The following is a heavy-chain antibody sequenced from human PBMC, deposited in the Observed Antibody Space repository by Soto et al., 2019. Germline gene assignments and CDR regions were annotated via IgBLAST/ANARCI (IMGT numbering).Heavy chain of an antibody. J-gene: IGHJ5*02. CDR2: IYYSGST. V-gene: IGHV4-31*03. D-gene: IGHD6-13*01. CDR1: VGFISSGGHY. Sequence: TLSVGFISSGGHYWSWIRQHPGKGLEWIGYIYYSGSTYYNPSLKSRVTISVDTSKNQFSLKLSSVTAADTAVYYCARDVRDIPASANWFEPWGQGTLV. CDR3: ARDVRDIPASANWFEP.